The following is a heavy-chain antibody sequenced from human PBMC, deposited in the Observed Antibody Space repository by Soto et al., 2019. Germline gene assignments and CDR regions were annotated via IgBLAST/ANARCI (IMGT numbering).Heavy chain of an antibody. CDR2: ISYDGSNK. Sequence: QVQLVESGGGVVQPGRSLRLSCAVSGFTFSSYGMHWVRQAPGKGLEWVAVISYDGSNKYYADSVKGRFTISRDNSKNTLYLQMNRMRAEDTAGYYCAKGVQLWLRGHFDYWGQGTLVTVSS. CDR3: AKGVQLWLRGHFDY. J-gene: IGHJ4*02. D-gene: IGHD5-18*01. CDR1: GFTFSSYG. V-gene: IGHV3-30*18.